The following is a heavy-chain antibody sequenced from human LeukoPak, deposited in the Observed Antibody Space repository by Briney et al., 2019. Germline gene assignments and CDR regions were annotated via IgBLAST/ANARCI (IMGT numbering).Heavy chain of an antibody. CDR3: ARFLAGSSWHDAFDI. CDR1: GFTFSSYW. J-gene: IGHJ3*02. CDR2: IKQDGSEK. Sequence: GGSLRLSCAASGFTFSSYWMSWVRQAPGKGLEWVANIKQDGSEKYYVDSVKGRFTISRDNAKNSLYLQMNSLRAEDTAVYYCARFLAGSSWHDAFDIWGQGTIVTVSS. V-gene: IGHV3-7*01. D-gene: IGHD6-13*01.